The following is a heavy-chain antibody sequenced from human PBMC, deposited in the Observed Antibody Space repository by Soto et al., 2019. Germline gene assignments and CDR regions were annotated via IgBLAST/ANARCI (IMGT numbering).Heavy chain of an antibody. CDR1: GYTFTSYD. V-gene: IGHV1-8*01. CDR2: MNPNSVNT. J-gene: IGHJ4*02. Sequence: QVQLVQSGAEVKKPGASVKVSCKASGYTFTSYDINWVRQATGQVLEWMGWMNPNSVNTDYAQKCRGRVTMTRNTSISTAYVALNSRRSEDRAVDYCARTLYGDNVDYWGQGTLVTVSS. CDR3: ARTLYGDNVDY. D-gene: IGHD4-17*01.